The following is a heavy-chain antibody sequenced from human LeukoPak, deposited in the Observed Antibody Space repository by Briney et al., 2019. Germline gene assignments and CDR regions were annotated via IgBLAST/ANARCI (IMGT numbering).Heavy chain of an antibody. CDR1: GGSISSYY. CDR3: ARAEVVVAATHRWFDP. Sequence: PSETLSLTCTVSGGSISSYYWSWIRQPPGKGLEWIGYIYYSGSTNYNPSLKSRVAISVDTSKNQFSLKLSSVTAADTAVYYCARAEVVVAATHRWFDPWGQGTLVTVSP. D-gene: IGHD2-15*01. J-gene: IGHJ5*02. CDR2: IYYSGST. V-gene: IGHV4-59*01.